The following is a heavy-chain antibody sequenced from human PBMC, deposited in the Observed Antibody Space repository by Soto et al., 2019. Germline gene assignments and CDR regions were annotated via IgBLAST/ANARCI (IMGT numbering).Heavy chain of an antibody. CDR2: ISGDGSTI. Sequence: GGSLRLSCAASGFTFRGYEMNWIRQAPGKGLEWVSYISGDGSTISYADSVKGRFTISRDNAKNSLFLQMNSLRAEDTAVYYCVRERFAQWLAPVDYSGQGPLVTVSS. J-gene: IGHJ4*01. CDR1: GFTFRGYE. D-gene: IGHD6-19*01. V-gene: IGHV3-48*03. CDR3: VRERFAQWLAPVDY.